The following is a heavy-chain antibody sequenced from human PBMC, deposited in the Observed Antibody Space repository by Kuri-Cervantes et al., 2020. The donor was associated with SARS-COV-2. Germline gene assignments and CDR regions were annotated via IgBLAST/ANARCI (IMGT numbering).Heavy chain of an antibody. J-gene: IGHJ5*02. CDR2: ISYDGSNK. Sequence: LSLTCAASGFTFSSYAMHWVRQAPGKGLEWVAVISYDGSNKYYADSVKGRFTISRDNSKNTLYLQMNNLRAEDTAVYYCARDLGSGWYPWGQGTLVTVSS. CDR3: ARDLGSGWYP. D-gene: IGHD6-19*01. CDR1: GFTFSSYA. V-gene: IGHV3-30*01.